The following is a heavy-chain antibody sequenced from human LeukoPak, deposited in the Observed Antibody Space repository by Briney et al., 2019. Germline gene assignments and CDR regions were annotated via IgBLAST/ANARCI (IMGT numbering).Heavy chain of an antibody. Sequence: SGGSLRLSCAASGFTFSSYAMSWVRQAPGKGLEWVSAISGSGGSTYYADSVKGRFTISRDNSKNTLYLQMNSLRAEDMAVYYCAKRPRTVTTFDYWGQGTLVTVSS. CDR2: ISGSGGST. J-gene: IGHJ4*02. V-gene: IGHV3-23*01. CDR3: AKRPRTVTTFDY. CDR1: GFTFSSYA. D-gene: IGHD4-17*01.